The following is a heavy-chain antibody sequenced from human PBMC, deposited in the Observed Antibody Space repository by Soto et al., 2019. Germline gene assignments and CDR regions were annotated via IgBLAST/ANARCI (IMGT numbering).Heavy chain of an antibody. J-gene: IGHJ3*01. CDR2: ISGSGGSA. CDR1: VFTFSNYA. Sequence: EVQLLESGGGLVRPGGSLRLSCAASVFTFSNYAMNWVRQAPGKGLEWVSVISGSGGSASYADSVQGRFTISRDNSKNTLYLQMNSLRAEDTAIYYCVREDSAWDSRGSYDFWGRGTMVTVS. V-gene: IGHV3-23*01. D-gene: IGHD6-19*01. CDR3: VREDSAWDSRGSYDF.